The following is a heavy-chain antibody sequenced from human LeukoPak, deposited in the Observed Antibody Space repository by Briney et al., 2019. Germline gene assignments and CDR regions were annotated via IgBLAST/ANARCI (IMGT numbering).Heavy chain of an antibody. J-gene: IGHJ6*02. D-gene: IGHD4-17*01. V-gene: IGHV4-34*01. Sequence: SESLSLTCAVYGGSFSGYYWSWIRQPPGKGLEWYGEINHSGSTNYNPSLKSRVTISVDTSKNQFSLKLSSVTAADTAVYYCARVPTTVTTPQGMDVWGQGTTVTVSS. CDR1: GGSFSGYY. CDR2: INHSGST. CDR3: ARVPTTVTTPQGMDV.